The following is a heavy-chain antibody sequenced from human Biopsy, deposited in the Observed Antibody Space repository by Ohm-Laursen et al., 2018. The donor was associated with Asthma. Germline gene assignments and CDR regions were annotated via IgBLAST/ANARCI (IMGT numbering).Heavy chain of an antibody. CDR1: GFVFSQSD. V-gene: IGHV3-30*18. D-gene: IGHD3-3*01. Sequence: SLRLSCSAPGFVFSQSDIHWVRQAPGKGLEWVAVVSYDGGVAHYADSMKGRFTISRDNAKSTLYLQMNRLRTDDTAVYYCAKRRGYSDLTDFDHWGQGTLVTVSS. J-gene: IGHJ4*02. CDR3: AKRRGYSDLTDFDH. CDR2: VSYDGGVA.